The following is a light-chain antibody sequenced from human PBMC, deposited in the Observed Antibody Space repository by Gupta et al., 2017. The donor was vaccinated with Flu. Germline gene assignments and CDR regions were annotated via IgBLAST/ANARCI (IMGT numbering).Light chain of an antibody. CDR3: QQYVSSHS. CDR2: DVS. V-gene: IGKV3-20*01. J-gene: IGKJ2*03. CDR1: QSVSNNY. Sequence: EIVLTQSPGTLSLSPGERATLSCRASQSVSNNYLAWYQQKPGQAPRLLTYDVSTRATGIPARFSGSGSGTDFTLTISRLEREDIAVYYCQQYVSSHSFGQGTKLEIK.